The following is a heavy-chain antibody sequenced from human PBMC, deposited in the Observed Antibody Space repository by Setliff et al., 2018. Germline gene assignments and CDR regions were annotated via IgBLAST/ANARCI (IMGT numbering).Heavy chain of an antibody. D-gene: IGHD6-19*01. CDR2: LYIGGSA. J-gene: IGHJ6*03. V-gene: IGHV4-4*07. CDR1: GGSISSYY. Sequence: SETLSLTCTVSGGSISSYYWSWIRQPAGKGLEWIGHLYIGGSANYNPSPKSRVTMSIDTSKNQFSLKLNSVTAADRAVYYCAREQWLDPPGYYYMDVWAKGTTVTVSS. CDR3: AREQWLDPPGYYYMDV.